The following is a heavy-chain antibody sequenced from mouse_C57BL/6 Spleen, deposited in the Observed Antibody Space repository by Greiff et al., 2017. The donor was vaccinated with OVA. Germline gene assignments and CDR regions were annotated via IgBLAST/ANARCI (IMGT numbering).Heavy chain of an antibody. CDR3: ARPSYDYPYYFDY. Sequence: EVQLQQSGPELVKPGASVKISCKASGYSFTGYYMNWVKQSPEKSLEWIGEINPSTGGTTYNQKFKAKATLTVDKSSSTAYMQLKSLTSEDSSVYYCARPSYDYPYYFDYWGQGTTLTVSS. J-gene: IGHJ2*01. V-gene: IGHV1-42*01. CDR2: INPSTGGT. D-gene: IGHD2-4*01. CDR1: GYSFTGYY.